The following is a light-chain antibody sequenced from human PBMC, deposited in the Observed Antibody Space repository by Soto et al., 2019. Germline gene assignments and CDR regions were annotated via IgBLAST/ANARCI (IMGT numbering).Light chain of an antibody. Sequence: QSALTQPPSASGSPGQSVTISCTGTSSDVGDYNYVSWYQHDPGKAPKLMIYEVSKRPSGVPDRFSGSKSGNTASLTVSGLQADDEADYYCSSYAGSNTSDVFGGGTKLTVL. CDR1: SSDVGDYNY. CDR2: EVS. CDR3: SSYAGSNTSDV. J-gene: IGLJ2*01. V-gene: IGLV2-8*01.